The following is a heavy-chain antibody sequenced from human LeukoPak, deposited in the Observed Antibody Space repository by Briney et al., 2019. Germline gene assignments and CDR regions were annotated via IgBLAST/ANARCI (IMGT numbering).Heavy chain of an antibody. CDR1: GGTFSSYA. J-gene: IGHJ3*02. Sequence: GASVKVSCKASGGTFSSYAISWVRQAPGQGLEWLGRIIPIFGTANYAQKFQGRVTITTDESTSTAYMELSSLRSEDTAVYYCARPELSDAFDIWGQGTMVTLSS. CDR3: ARPELSDAFDI. D-gene: IGHD1-14*01. V-gene: IGHV1-69*05. CDR2: IIPIFGTA.